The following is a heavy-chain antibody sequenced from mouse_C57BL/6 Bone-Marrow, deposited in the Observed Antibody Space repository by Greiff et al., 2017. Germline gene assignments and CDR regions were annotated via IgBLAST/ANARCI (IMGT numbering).Heavy chain of an antibody. D-gene: IGHD2-4*01. CDR1: GYTFTSYW. V-gene: IGHV1-64*01. Sequence: QVQLQQPGAELVKPGASVKLSCKASGYTFTSYWMHWVKQRPGQGLEWIGMIHPNSGSTNYNEKFKSKATLTVDKSSSTAYMQLSSLTSEDSAVYYGASNYDDADYAMDYWGQGTSVTVSS. J-gene: IGHJ4*01. CDR2: IHPNSGST. CDR3: ASNYDDADYAMDY.